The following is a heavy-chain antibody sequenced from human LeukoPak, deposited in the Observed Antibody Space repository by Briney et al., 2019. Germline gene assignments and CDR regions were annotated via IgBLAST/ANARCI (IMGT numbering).Heavy chain of an antibody. Sequence: PGGSLRLSCAASGFTFSSYAMTWVRQAPGKGLEWVSSISSSSSYIYYADSVKGRFTISRDNAKNSLYLQMNSLRAEDTAVYYCARSGRKTIPTSRGYYYYYMDVWGKGTTVTVSS. CDR2: ISSSSSYI. V-gene: IGHV3-21*04. J-gene: IGHJ6*03. D-gene: IGHD5-24*01. CDR1: GFTFSSYA. CDR3: ARSGRKTIPTSRGYYYYYMDV.